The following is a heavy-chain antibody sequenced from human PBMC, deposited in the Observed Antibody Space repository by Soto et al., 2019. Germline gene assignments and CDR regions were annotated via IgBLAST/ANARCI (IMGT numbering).Heavy chain of an antibody. D-gene: IGHD3-10*01. Sequence: SETLSLTCTVSGSSISSGGYYWSWIRQHPGKGLEWIGYIYYSGSTYYNPSLKSRVTISVDTSKNQFSLKLSSVTAADTAVYYCARDALTGYYGSGSYYIGMDVWGQGTTVTVSS. J-gene: IGHJ6*02. CDR1: GSSISSGGYY. CDR2: IYYSGST. CDR3: ARDALTGYYGSGSYYIGMDV. V-gene: IGHV4-31*03.